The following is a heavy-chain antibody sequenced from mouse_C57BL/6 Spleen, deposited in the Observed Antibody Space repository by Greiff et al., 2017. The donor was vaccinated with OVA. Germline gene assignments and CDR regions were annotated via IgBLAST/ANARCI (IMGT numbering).Heavy chain of an antibody. V-gene: IGHV1-39*01. CDR2: INPNYGTT. J-gene: IGHJ3*01. Sequence: EVKVVESGPELVKPGASVKISCKASGYSFTDYNMNWVKQSNGKSLEWIGVINPNYGTTSYNQKFKGKATLTVDQSSSTAYMQLNSLTSEDSAVYYCARGHYGSNAWFAYWGQGTLVTVSA. D-gene: IGHD1-1*01. CDR3: ARGHYGSNAWFAY. CDR1: GYSFTDYN.